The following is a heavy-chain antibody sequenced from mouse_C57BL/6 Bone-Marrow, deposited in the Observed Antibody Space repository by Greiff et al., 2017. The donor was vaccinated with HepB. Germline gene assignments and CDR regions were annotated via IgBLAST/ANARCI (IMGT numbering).Heavy chain of an antibody. CDR2: IYPGDGDT. CDR1: GYAFSSSW. CDR3: ARSRVVAPFDY. J-gene: IGHJ2*01. V-gene: IGHV1-82*01. D-gene: IGHD1-1*01. Sequence: QVQLQQSGPELVKPGASVKISCKASGYAFSSSWMNWVKQRPGKGLEWIGRIYPGDGDTNYNGKFKGKATLTADKSSSTAYMQLSSLTSEDSAVYFCARSRVVAPFDYWGQGTTLTVSS.